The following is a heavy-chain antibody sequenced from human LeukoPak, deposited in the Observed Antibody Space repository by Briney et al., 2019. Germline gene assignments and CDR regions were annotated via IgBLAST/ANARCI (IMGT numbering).Heavy chain of an antibody. CDR3: ARDAPYGDFWFDP. CDR2: IFSSGIT. Sequence: PSETLSLTCTVSGGSISSYYWSWIRQPAGKGLVWIGRIFSSGITKYNPSLKSRVSMSVDTSKKQFSLRLSSVTAADTAVYYCARDAPYGDFWFDPWGQGTLVTVSS. D-gene: IGHD4-17*01. J-gene: IGHJ5*02. CDR1: GGSISSYY. V-gene: IGHV4-4*07.